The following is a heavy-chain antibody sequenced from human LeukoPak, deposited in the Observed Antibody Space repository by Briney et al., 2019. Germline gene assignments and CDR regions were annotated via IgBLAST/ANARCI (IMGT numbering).Heavy chain of an antibody. CDR2: IYSGGST. V-gene: IGHV3-53*01. CDR3: AREDPIAADLDY. J-gene: IGHJ4*02. CDR1: GFTVSSNY. D-gene: IGHD6-13*01. Sequence: PGGSLRLSCAASGFTVSSNYMSWVRQAPGRGLEWVSVIYSGGSTYYADSVKGRFTISRDNSKNTLYLQMNSLRAEDTAVYYCAREDPIAADLDYWGQGTLVTVSS.